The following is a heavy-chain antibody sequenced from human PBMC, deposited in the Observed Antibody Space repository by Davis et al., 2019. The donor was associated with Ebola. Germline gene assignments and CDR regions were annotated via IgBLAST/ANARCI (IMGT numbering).Heavy chain of an antibody. J-gene: IGHJ4*02. Sequence: PGGSLRLSCTVSGGSVSSSTYYWGWIRQSPGKGLDWIGSFSYGDTVYYNPSLKSRVTISADTSKNQFSLKLSSVTAADTAVYYCARRERTGWPLGYWGQGTLVTVSS. D-gene: IGHD7-27*01. V-gene: IGHV4-39*01. CDR2: FSYGDTV. CDR1: GGSVSSSTYY. CDR3: ARRERTGWPLGY.